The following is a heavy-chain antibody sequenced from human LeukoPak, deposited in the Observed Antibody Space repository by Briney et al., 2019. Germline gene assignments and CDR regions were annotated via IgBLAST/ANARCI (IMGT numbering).Heavy chain of an antibody. CDR3: ARDRGSSFDYFDY. Sequence: PGGSLRLSCAASGFTFSNYVMPWVRQAPGKGLEWVAVISYDGSNKYYADSVKGRFTISRDKSKNTLYLQMNSLRAEDTAVYYCARDRGSSFDYFDYWGQGTLVNVSS. V-gene: IGHV3-30-3*01. J-gene: IGHJ4*02. CDR1: GFTFSNYV. CDR2: ISYDGSNK. D-gene: IGHD3-3*01.